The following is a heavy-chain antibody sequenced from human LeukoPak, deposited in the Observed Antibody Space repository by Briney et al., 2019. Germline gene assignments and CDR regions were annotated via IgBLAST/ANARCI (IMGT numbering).Heavy chain of an antibody. CDR3: AREPPVSYYDSSGYSDY. CDR2: IYYSGST. D-gene: IGHD3-22*01. Sequence: SETLSLTCTVSGGSISSGGYYWSWIRQHPGKGLEWIGYIYYSGSTYYNPSLKSRVTISVGTSKNQFSLKLSPVTAADTAVYYCAREPPVSYYDSSGYSDYWGQGTLVTVSS. CDR1: GGSISSGGYY. J-gene: IGHJ4*02. V-gene: IGHV4-31*03.